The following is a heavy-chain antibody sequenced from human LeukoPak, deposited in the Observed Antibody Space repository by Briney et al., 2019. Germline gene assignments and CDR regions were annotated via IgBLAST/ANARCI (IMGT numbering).Heavy chain of an antibody. V-gene: IGHV1-69*13. CDR2: IIPIFGTA. CDR3: AVWFGEPQNNYYYMDV. CDR1: GGTFSSYA. D-gene: IGHD3-10*01. Sequence: SVKVSCKASGGTFSSYAISWVRQAPGQGLEWMGGIIPIFGTANYAQKFQGRVTITADESTSTAYMELSSLRSEDTAVYYCAVWFGEPQNNYYYMDVWGKGTTVTISS. J-gene: IGHJ6*03.